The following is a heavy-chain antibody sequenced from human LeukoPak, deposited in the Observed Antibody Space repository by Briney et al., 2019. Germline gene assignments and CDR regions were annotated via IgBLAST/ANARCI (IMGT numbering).Heavy chain of an antibody. J-gene: IGHJ4*02. CDR3: ARGGYDYVWGSYPRGGYFDY. D-gene: IGHD3-16*02. Sequence: PGGSLRLSCVASGFTFHNYEMNWVRQAPGKGLEWVSYISSSGSTIYYADSVKGRFTISRDNAKNSLYLQMNSLRAEDTAVYYCARGGYDYVWGSYPRGGYFDYWGQGTLVTVSS. CDR1: GFTFHNYE. V-gene: IGHV3-48*03. CDR2: ISSSGSTI.